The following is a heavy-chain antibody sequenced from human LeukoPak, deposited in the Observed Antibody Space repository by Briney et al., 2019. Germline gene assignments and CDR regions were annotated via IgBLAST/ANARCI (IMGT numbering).Heavy chain of an antibody. CDR3: ASTPGPYERMDV. Sequence: ASVKVSCKASGYTFTNYDINWVRQAPGQGLEWMGWMNPKSGNTGYAQKFQGRVTMTRNNSITTADMELRGLRSEDTAVYYCASTPGPYERMDVWGQGTTVTVSS. D-gene: IGHD3-22*01. CDR1: GYTFTNYD. CDR2: MNPKSGNT. V-gene: IGHV1-8*01. J-gene: IGHJ6*02.